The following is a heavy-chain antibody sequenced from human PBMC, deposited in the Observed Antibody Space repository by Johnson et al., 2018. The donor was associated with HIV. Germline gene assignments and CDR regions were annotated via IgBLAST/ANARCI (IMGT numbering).Heavy chain of an antibody. CDR2: IKQDGSEK. CDR1: GFTFSNYW. CDR3: AKGRGHAFDI. V-gene: IGHV3-7*02. Sequence: AQLLESGGGLVQPGGSLRLSCAASGFTFSNYWMSWVRQAPGKGLEWVANIKQDGSEKYYVDSVKGRFTISRDNAKNTLYLQMNSLRAEDTAVYYCAKGRGHAFDIWGQGTMVTVSS. J-gene: IGHJ3*02. D-gene: IGHD3-10*01.